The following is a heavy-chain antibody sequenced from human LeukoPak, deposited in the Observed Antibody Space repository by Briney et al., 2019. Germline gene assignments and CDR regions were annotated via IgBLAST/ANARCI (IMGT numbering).Heavy chain of an antibody. CDR3: AGWGDYFHY. V-gene: IGHV3-21*01. CDR2: ITYSSSYI. J-gene: IGHJ4*02. Sequence: GGSLRLSCAASGFTFSTYTMNWVRQAPGKGLEWVSSITYSSSYIYYADSVKGRFTISRDNAKNSLYLQMNTLRAKDTAVYYCAGWGDYFHYWGQGTLVTVSS. D-gene: IGHD1-26*01. CDR1: GFTFSTYT.